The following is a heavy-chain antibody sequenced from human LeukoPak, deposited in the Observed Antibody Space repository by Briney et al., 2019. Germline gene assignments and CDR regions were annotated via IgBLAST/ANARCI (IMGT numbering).Heavy chain of an antibody. J-gene: IGHJ4*02. CDR2: ISGSGGST. D-gene: IGHD3-22*01. Sequence: PGGSLRLSCAASGFTFSSYAMSWVRQAPGKGLEWVSAISGSGGSTYYADSVKGRFTIPRDNSKNTLYLQMNSLRAEDTAVYYCAKAGPLFSGYYFYYFDYWGQGTLVTVSS. V-gene: IGHV3-23*01. CDR1: GFTFSSYA. CDR3: AKAGPLFSGYYFYYFDY.